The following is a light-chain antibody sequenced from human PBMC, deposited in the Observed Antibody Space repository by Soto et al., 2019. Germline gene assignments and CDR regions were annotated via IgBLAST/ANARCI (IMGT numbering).Light chain of an antibody. CDR3: SSYISSSALVV. J-gene: IGLJ2*01. CDR1: ASDVGDYNF. CDR2: EVS. V-gene: IGLV2-14*01. Sequence: QSVLTQPASVSGSPGQSITISCTGTASDVGDYNFVSWYQQHPGKAPKLMISEVSDRPSGVSNRFSGSKSGNTASLTISGLQAEDAADYYCSSYISSSALVVFGGGTKLTVL.